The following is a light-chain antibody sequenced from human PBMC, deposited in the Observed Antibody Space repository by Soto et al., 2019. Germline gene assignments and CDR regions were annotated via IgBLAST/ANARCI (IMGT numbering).Light chain of an antibody. Sequence: DIQMTQSPSSVSASVGDRVTITCRASQDISTWLAWYQQKPGKAPKLLIYAASILQTGVPSRFSGSGSGTYFTLTISSLHPEDFATYYCQQNNSFPRTFGQGTKVEIK. CDR1: QDISTW. J-gene: IGKJ1*01. CDR3: QQNNSFPRT. V-gene: IGKV1D-12*01. CDR2: AAS.